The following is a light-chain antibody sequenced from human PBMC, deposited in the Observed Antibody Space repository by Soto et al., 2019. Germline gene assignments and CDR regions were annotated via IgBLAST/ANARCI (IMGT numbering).Light chain of an antibody. J-gene: IGKJ1*01. CDR2: EAS. CDR1: QRISGS. V-gene: IGKV1-5*03. Sequence: GDRVTITCRASQRISGSLAWYQQKPGKAPKLLIYEASNLKSGVPSRFSGSGSGTEYTLTISSLQPDDSASYYCQQYNGYRTFGQGTRVEIK. CDR3: QQYNGYRT.